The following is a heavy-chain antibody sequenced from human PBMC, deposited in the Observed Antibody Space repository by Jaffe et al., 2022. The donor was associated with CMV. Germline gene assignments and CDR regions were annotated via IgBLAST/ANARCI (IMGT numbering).Heavy chain of an antibody. D-gene: IGHD2-2*01. CDR2: INHSGST. CDR1: GGSFSGYY. CDR3: ARGRPRYCSSTGLQWCAHWFDP. V-gene: IGHV4-34*01. J-gene: IGHJ5*02. Sequence: QVQLQQWGAGLLKPSETLSLTCAVYGGSFSGYYWSWIRQPPGKGLEWIGEINHSGSTNYNPSLKSRVTISVDTSKNQFSLKLSSVTAADTAVYYCARGRPRYCSSTGLQWCAHWFDPWGQGTLVTVSS.